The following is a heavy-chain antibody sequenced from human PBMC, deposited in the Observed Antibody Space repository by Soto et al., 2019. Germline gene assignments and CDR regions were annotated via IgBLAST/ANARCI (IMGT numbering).Heavy chain of an antibody. CDR1: GFTFSSYG. J-gene: IGHJ4*02. CDR3: SKSDFWSGYHKALDY. D-gene: IGHD3-3*01. Sequence: PGGSLRLSCAASGFTFSSYGMHWVRQAPGKGQEWVAVISYDGSNKYYADSVKGRFTISRDNSKNTLYLQMNSLRAEDTAVYYFSKSDFWSGYHKALDYWGQGTLVTVSS. CDR2: ISYDGSNK. V-gene: IGHV3-30*18.